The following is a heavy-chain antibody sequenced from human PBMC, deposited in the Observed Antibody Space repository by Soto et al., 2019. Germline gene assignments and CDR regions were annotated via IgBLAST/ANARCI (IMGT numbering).Heavy chain of an antibody. CDR1: GGTFNRYT. CDR2: IIPMFGIA. V-gene: IGHV1-69*02. CDR3: GRGSRRSDVVPAAIHAMDV. D-gene: IGHD2-2*01. Sequence: QVQLVQSGAEVKKPGSSVKVSCKGAGGTFNRYTITWVRQAPGQGLEWVLRIIPMFGIASYAQNLQGRVTVTAEKSTSTAHMELSSRPSEDTGVYYCGRGSRRSDVVPAAIHAMDVWGQWTTVTVSS. J-gene: IGHJ6*02.